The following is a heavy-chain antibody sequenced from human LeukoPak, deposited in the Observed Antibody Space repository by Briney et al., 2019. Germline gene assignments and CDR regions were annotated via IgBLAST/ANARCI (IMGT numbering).Heavy chain of an antibody. CDR3: ARDIRKIMQDTAMARFDY. CDR1: GGSISSTSYY. Sequence: PSETLSLTCTVSGGSISSTSYYWGWIRQPPGKGLEWIGSIYYSGSTYYNPSLKSRVTISVDTSKNQFSLKLSSVTAADTAVYYCARDIRKIMQDTAMARFDYWGQGTLVTVSS. V-gene: IGHV4-39*07. CDR2: IYYSGST. D-gene: IGHD5-18*01. J-gene: IGHJ4*02.